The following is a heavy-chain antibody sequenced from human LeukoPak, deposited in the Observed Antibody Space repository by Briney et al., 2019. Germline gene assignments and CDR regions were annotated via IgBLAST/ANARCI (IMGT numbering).Heavy chain of an antibody. Sequence: GASVKVSCKASGYTFTGYYMHWVRQAPGQGLEWMGWINPNSGGTTYAQKFQGRATMTRDTSISTAYMELNRLRSDDTAMYYCAVHWGSGWYFDLWGRGTLVTVSS. CDR1: GYTFTGYY. D-gene: IGHD7-27*01. CDR2: INPNSGGT. J-gene: IGHJ2*01. V-gene: IGHV1-2*02. CDR3: AVHWGSGWYFDL.